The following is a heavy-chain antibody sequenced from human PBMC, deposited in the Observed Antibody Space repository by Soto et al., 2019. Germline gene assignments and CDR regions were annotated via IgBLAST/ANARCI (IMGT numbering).Heavy chain of an antibody. CDR1: GFTFSVYA. V-gene: IGHV3-23*01. CDR3: AKALYGGFTY. Sequence: EVRLLESGGGLVQPGGSLRLSCAASGFTFSVYAMSWVRQAPGKGLEWVSGISGSGDSTHYADSVKGRFTDSRDNSKGMLYLQTNSLRAEDTAIYYCAKALYGGFTYWGQGTLVTVSS. D-gene: IGHD3-10*01. CDR2: ISGSGDST. J-gene: IGHJ4*02.